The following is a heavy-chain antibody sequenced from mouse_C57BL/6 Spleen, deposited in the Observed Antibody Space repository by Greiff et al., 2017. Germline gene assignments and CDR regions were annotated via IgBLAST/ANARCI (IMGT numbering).Heavy chain of an antibody. CDR3: ARSGDYYDAMDY. V-gene: IGHV1-19*01. D-gene: IGHD2-4*01. Sequence: EVQLQQSGPVLVKPGASVTMSCKASGYTFTDYYMNWVKQSHGKSLEWIGVINPYNGGTSYNQKFKGKATLTVDKSSSTAYMELNSLTSEDSAVYYCARSGDYYDAMDYWGQGTSVTVSS. J-gene: IGHJ4*01. CDR1: GYTFTDYY. CDR2: INPYNGGT.